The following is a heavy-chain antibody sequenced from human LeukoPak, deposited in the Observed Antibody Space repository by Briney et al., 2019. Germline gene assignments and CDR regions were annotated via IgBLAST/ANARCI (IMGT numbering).Heavy chain of an antibody. CDR1: GYAFTSHA. D-gene: IGHD2-15*01. CDR3: VRCRGGNCCGTNYFEH. CDR2: ISSSNGNK. Sequence: ASVKVSCKTSGYAFTSHAITWVRQVPGRGLEWLGWISSSNGNKNYARNVRGRVTMTTDASTSTAYIELKNLRSDDTAIYDCVRCRGGNCCGTNYFEHWGRGTLVSVSS. V-gene: IGHV1-18*04. J-gene: IGHJ4*02.